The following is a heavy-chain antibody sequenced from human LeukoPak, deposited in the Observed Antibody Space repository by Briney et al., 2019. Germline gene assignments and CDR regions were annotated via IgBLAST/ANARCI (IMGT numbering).Heavy chain of an antibody. Sequence: GGSLRLSCAASGFTFSSYGMHWVRQAPGKGLEWVAFIRYDGSNKYYADSAKGRFTISRDNSKNTLYLQMNSLRAEDTAVYYSTFSSSWPRYFQHWGQGTLVTVSS. CDR1: GFTFSSYG. D-gene: IGHD6-13*01. J-gene: IGHJ1*01. V-gene: IGHV3-30*02. CDR3: TFSSSWPRYFQH. CDR2: IRYDGSNK.